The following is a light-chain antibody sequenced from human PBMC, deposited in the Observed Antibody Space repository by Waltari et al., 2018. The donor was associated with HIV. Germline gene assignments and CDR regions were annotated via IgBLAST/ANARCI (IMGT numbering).Light chain of an antibody. CDR2: EVR. CDR3: TSYASSSSLL. J-gene: IGLJ2*01. CDR1: SNDVGGYNY. Sequence: QSALTQPATVSGSPGQSITISCTGGSNDVGGYNYVSWYQHLPGKAPKLIIYEVRNRPSGVSNRFSCSKSGNTASLTISGLQAEDEADYYCTSYASSSSLLFGGGTKLTVL. V-gene: IGLV2-14*01.